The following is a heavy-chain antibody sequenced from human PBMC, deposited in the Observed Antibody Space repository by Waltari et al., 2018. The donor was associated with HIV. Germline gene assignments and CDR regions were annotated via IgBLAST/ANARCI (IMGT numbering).Heavy chain of an antibody. Sequence: EVELVASGGGLVQPGGSPRLHSAASEFTFNKSWMTWVRQAPGKGLEWVANKKQDGSEKYYVDSVKGRFTISRDNAKNSLFLQMNSLRAEDTAVYYCAREALYDSSGYYFDYWGQGTLVTVSS. CDR3: AREALYDSSGYYFDY. V-gene: IGHV3-7*01. D-gene: IGHD3-22*01. CDR2: KKQDGSEK. CDR1: EFTFNKSW. J-gene: IGHJ4*02.